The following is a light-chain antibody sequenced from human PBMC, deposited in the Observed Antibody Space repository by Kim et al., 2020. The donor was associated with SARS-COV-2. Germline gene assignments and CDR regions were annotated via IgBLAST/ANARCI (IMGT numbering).Light chain of an antibody. Sequence: YDRVSWYQQSPGSAPKLIIYEVSNRPSGVPDRFSASRSGNTASLTISGLQAEDESDYYCSSYTSLTTVIFGGGTQLTVL. CDR2: EVS. CDR1: YDR. J-gene: IGLJ2*01. CDR3: SSYTSLTTVI. V-gene: IGLV2-18*02.